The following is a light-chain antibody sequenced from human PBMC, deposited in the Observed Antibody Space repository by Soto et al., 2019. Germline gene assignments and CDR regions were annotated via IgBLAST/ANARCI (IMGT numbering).Light chain of an antibody. CDR2: LNSDGRH. Sequence: QSVLTQSPSASASLGASVKLTCTLSSGHSSYTIAWHQHQPGKGPRYLMKLNSDGRHSKGDGIPDRFSGSSSGAERYLTISSLQSDDEADYYCQTWGTGMVFGGGTKVTVL. CDR3: QTWGTGMV. CDR1: SGHSSYT. J-gene: IGLJ3*02. V-gene: IGLV4-69*01.